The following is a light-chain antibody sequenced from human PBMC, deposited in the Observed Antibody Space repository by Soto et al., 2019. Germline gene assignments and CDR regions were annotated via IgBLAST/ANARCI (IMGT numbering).Light chain of an antibody. J-gene: IGKJ1*01. Sequence: EIVLTQSPGTLALSLGDGATLSCRASETVNRNYLAWYHQKPGQPPRLLIYGVSNRAPGVPDRFSGGGSGTEFTLTIVRLEPDDFGTYYCQQYLDSPRTFGQGTRVDVK. CDR2: GVS. CDR1: ETVNRNY. CDR3: QQYLDSPRT. V-gene: IGKV3-20*01.